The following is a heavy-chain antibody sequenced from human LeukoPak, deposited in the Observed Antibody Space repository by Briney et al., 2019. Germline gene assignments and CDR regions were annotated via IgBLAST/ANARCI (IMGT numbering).Heavy chain of an antibody. J-gene: IGHJ6*03. CDR1: GFTFDDYA. CDR2: ISWDGGST. D-gene: IGHD6-13*01. Sequence: GGSLRLSCAASGFTFDDYAMHWVRQAPGKGLEWVSLISWDGGSTYYADSVKGRFTISRDNSKNSLYLQMNSPRAEDTALYYCAKGKAAGNPYYYYYMDVWGKGTTVTVSS. V-gene: IGHV3-43D*04. CDR3: AKGKAAGNPYYYYYMDV.